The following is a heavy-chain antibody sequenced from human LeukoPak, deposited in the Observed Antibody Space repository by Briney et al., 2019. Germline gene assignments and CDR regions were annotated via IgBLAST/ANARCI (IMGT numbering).Heavy chain of an antibody. CDR1: GGSISSYY. V-gene: IGHV4-59*01. Sequence: SETLSLTCTVSGGSISSYYWSWIRQPPGKGLEWIGYIYYSGSTNYSPSPKSRVTISVDTSKNQFSLKLSSVTAADTAVYYCAREIAVAGTAFDIWGQGTMVTVSS. CDR2: IYYSGST. D-gene: IGHD6-19*01. J-gene: IGHJ3*02. CDR3: AREIAVAGTAFDI.